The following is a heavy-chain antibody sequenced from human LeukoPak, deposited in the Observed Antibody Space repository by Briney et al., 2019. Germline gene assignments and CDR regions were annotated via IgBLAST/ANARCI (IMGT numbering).Heavy chain of an antibody. J-gene: IGHJ4*02. CDR1: GFTFSSYA. V-gene: IGHV3-23*01. CDR3: AKDYYDSSALLGY. CDR2: ISGRGGST. Sequence: PGGSLRLSCAASGFTFSSYAMSWVPQAPGKGLEWVSAISGRGGSTYYADSVKGRFTISRDNSKNTLYLQMNSLRAEDTAVYYCAKDYYDSSALLGYCGQGTLVTVSS. D-gene: IGHD3-22*01.